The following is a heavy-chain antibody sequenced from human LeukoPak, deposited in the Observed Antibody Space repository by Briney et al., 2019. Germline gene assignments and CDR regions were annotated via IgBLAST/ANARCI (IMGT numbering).Heavy chain of an antibody. Sequence: SETLSLTCTVSGVSISSSSYYWGWIRQPPGKGLEWIGSIYYSGNTYYKSSLKSRVTIAVDTSKNQFSLKLNSVTAADTAVYYCARESYYDSSGYSHDAFDIWGQGTMVTVS. CDR3: ARESYYDSSGYSHDAFDI. CDR2: IYYSGNT. D-gene: IGHD3-22*01. V-gene: IGHV4-39*07. J-gene: IGHJ3*02. CDR1: GVSISSSSYY.